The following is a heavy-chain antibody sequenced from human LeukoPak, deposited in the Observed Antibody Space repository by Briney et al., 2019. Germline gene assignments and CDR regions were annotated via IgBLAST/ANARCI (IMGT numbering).Heavy chain of an antibody. V-gene: IGHV3-33*01. Sequence: GWSLRLSCAASGFTFSSYGMHWVRQAPGKGLEWVAVIWYDGSNKYYADSVKGRFTISRDNSKNTLYLQMNSLRAEDTAVYYCAREDVGATTRGLDYWGQGTLVTVSS. CDR2: IWYDGSNK. CDR1: GFTFSSYG. J-gene: IGHJ4*02. D-gene: IGHD1-26*01. CDR3: AREDVGATTRGLDY.